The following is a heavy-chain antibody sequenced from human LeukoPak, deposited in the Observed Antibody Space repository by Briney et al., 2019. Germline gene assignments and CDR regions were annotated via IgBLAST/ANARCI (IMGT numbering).Heavy chain of an antibody. V-gene: IGHV3-23*01. Sequence: GGSLRLSCAASGFAFASYAMGWVRQPPGKGLEWVSTISESGSQTHYADSVQGRFTISRDNSKNTLHLQMNNLRAEDTAIYYCDGSDFWGQGILVTVSS. J-gene: IGHJ4*02. CDR3: DGSDF. D-gene: IGHD3/OR15-3a*01. CDR2: ISESGSQT. CDR1: GFAFASYA.